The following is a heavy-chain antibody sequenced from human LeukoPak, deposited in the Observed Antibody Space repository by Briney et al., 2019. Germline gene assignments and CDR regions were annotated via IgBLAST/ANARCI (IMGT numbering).Heavy chain of an antibody. CDR2: ISAYNGNT. CDR3: ARDRMRGYSYGYKGDYYYYYMDV. J-gene: IGHJ6*03. D-gene: IGHD5-18*01. V-gene: IGHV1-18*01. Sequence: ASVKVSXKASGYTFTSYGISWVRQAPGQGLEWMGWISAYNGNTNYAQKLQGRVTMTTDTSTSTAYMELRSLRSDDTAVYYCARDRMRGYSYGYKGDYYYYYMDVWGEGTTVTVSS. CDR1: GYTFTSYG.